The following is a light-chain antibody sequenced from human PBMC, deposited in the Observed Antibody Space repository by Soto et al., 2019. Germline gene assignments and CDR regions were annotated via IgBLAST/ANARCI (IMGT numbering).Light chain of an antibody. CDR2: GAS. J-gene: IGKJ5*01. V-gene: IGKV3D-20*02. CDR1: QSVGSIY. CDR3: QQRSDWLPIT. Sequence: EIVLAQSPGTLSLSPGERATLSCRASQSVGSIYLSWYQQKPGQAPRLLIYGASSRATGIPDRFSGSGSGTDFTLTISRLEPEDFAVYYCQQRSDWLPITFGQGTRLENK.